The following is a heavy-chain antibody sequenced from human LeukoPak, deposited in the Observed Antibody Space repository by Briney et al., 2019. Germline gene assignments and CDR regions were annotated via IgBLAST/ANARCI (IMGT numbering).Heavy chain of an antibody. V-gene: IGHV3-7*01. CDR2: IHQDGSVE. J-gene: IGHJ4*02. CDR3: ATKSFALEY. CDR1: GFTFSSYW. Sequence: GSLRLSCAVSGFTFSSYWMTWVRQAPGKGLEWVANIHQDGSVEYYVDSVKGRFTISRDNAKTSLYLQMNSLRAEDTAVYYCATKSFALEYWGRGTLVTVSS.